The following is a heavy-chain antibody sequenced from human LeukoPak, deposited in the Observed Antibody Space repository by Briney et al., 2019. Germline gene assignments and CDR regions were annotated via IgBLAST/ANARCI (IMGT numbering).Heavy chain of an antibody. Sequence: SVKVSCKTSGGTFSRYALSWVRQAPGQGLEWMGRIIPILGMANYADKSQGRVTISADKSTSTGYMELRSLRSEDTAVYYCARGRGSRTGSNGDYFDDWGQGTLVSVSS. CDR1: GGTFSRYA. CDR2: IIPILGMA. J-gene: IGHJ4*02. D-gene: IGHD3/OR15-3a*01. CDR3: ARGRGSRTGSNGDYFDD. V-gene: IGHV1-69*04.